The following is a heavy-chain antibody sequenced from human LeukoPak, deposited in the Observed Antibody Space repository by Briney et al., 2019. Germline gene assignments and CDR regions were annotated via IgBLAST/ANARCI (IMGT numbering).Heavy chain of an antibody. CDR2: IWYDGSNK. J-gene: IGHJ4*02. D-gene: IGHD3-10*01. V-gene: IGHV3-33*01. CDR1: GFTFSSYG. CDR3: ARAGGSGSYYKEDRNFDY. Sequence: GGSLRLSCAASGFTFSSYGMHWVRQAPGKGLEWVAVIWYDGSNKYYADSVKGRFTISRDNSKNTLYLQMNSLRAEDTAVYYCARAGGSGSYYKEDRNFDYWGQGTLVTVSS.